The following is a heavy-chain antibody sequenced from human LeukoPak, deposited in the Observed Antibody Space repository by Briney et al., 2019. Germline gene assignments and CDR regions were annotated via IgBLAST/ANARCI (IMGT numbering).Heavy chain of an antibody. CDR2: INQDGSDK. J-gene: IGHJ4*02. V-gene: IGHV3-7*03. Sequence: GGSLRLSCAASGFTFSSFWMSWIRQAPGKGLEWVANINQDGSDKYYVDSVKGRFTISRDNAKNSLYLQMNNLRAADTAVYYCAKVRYSGYDDDYWGQGTLVTVSS. CDR3: AKVRYSGYDDDY. CDR1: GFTFSSFW. D-gene: IGHD5-12*01.